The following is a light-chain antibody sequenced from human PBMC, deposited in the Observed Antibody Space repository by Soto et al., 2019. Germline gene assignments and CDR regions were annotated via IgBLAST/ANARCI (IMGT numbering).Light chain of an antibody. CDR1: QSVSSNY. CDR2: GAS. CDR3: QQFRTSPPST. J-gene: IGKJ5*01. Sequence: EIVLTQSPGTLSLSPGERATLSCRASQSVSSNYLSWYQQKPGQAPRLLIYGASSRATAIPDRFSGSGSGTDLALTISRLQPHDVVVLYCQQFRTSPPSTFGQGTRLE. V-gene: IGKV3-20*01.